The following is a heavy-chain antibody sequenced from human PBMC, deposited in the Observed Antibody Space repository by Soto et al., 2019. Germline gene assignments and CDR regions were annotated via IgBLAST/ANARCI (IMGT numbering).Heavy chain of an antibody. CDR2: ITRSSSRT. CDR3: AKDHNTGCAFGC. CDR1: GFAFRSFS. Sequence: EVQLVESGGGLVKPGGSLRLSCTASGFAFRSFSMNWVRQAPGKGPEWVASITRSSSRTSYADTMKGRFTISRDNAANSLFLQMDSLRGDDTAMYFCAKDHNTGCAFGCWGKGTLVTVS. J-gene: IGHJ4*02. V-gene: IGHV3-21*04. D-gene: IGHD5-12*01.